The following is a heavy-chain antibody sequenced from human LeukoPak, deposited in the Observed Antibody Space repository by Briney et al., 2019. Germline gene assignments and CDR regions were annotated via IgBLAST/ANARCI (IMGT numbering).Heavy chain of an antibody. V-gene: IGHV3-15*01. D-gene: IGHD3-22*01. J-gene: IGHJ5*02. CDR1: GFTFSNAW. CDR2: VKSNADGGTT. CDR3: TTLYYYDSSGPPP. Sequence: GGSLRLSCAASGFTFSNAWMSWVRQAPGKGLEWVGRVKSNADGGTTDYSAPVKGRFTISRDDSKNTLYLQMNSLKAEDTAVYYCTTLYYYDSSGPPPWGQGALVTVSS.